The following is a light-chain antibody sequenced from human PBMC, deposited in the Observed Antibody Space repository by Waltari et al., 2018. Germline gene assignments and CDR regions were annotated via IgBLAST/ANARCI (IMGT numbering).Light chain of an antibody. CDR1: ALPNKY. V-gene: IGLV3-10*01. Sequence: SYEFTQPPSLSVSPGHTATITCPCEALPNKYAYWYRQKSGQSPWLFIYEDTKRPSGIPERFSASNSGAVATLTITGAQVEDEADYYCYSTDYTGNYGVFGGGTKLTVL. CDR3: YSTDYTGNYGV. CDR2: EDT. J-gene: IGLJ3*02.